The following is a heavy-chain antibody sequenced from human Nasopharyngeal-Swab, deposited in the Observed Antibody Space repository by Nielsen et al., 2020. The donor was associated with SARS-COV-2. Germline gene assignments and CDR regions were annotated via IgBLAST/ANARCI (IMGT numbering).Heavy chain of an antibody. CDR1: GYTFTSYD. CDR3: ARAERGRIVVVITSFYYYYMDV. Sequence: ASVKVSCKASGYTFTSYDINWVRQATGQGLEWMGWMNPNSGNTGYVQKFQGRVTMTRNTSISTAYMELSSLRSEDTAVYYCARAERGRIVVVITSFYYYYMDVWGKGTTVTVSS. D-gene: IGHD3-22*01. CDR2: MNPNSGNT. V-gene: IGHV1-8*01. J-gene: IGHJ6*03.